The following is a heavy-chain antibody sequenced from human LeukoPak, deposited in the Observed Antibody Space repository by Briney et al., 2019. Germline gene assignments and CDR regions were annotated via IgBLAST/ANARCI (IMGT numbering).Heavy chain of an antibody. CDR3: AKDLITMVRGGG. Sequence: GGSLRLSCAASGYTFSSYAMSWVRQAPGKGLEWVSAISGSGGSTYYADSVKGRFTISRDNSKNTLYLQMNSLRAEDTPVYYCAKDLITMVRGGGWGQGTLVTVSS. V-gene: IGHV3-23*01. J-gene: IGHJ4*02. CDR1: GYTFSSYA. D-gene: IGHD3-10*01. CDR2: ISGSGGST.